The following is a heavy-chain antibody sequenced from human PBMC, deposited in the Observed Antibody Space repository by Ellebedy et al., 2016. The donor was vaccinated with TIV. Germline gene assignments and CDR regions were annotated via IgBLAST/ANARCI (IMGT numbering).Heavy chain of an antibody. CDR3: TRGRPNYSTFDY. Sequence: GGSLRLXXAASGFTFSSYAMSWVRQAPGKGLEWVSAISGSTGGTFYADSVKGRFTISRDNAKNTLSLQMNSLRAEDTAVYYCTRGRPNYSTFDYWGQGTLVTVSS. V-gene: IGHV3-23*01. CDR2: ISGSTGGT. D-gene: IGHD2/OR15-2a*01. CDR1: GFTFSSYA. J-gene: IGHJ4*02.